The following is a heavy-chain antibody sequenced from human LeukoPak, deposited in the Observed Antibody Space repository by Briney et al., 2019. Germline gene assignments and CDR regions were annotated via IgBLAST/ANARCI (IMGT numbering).Heavy chain of an antibody. CDR2: IYYSGRT. V-gene: IGHV4-59*01. J-gene: IGHJ4*02. CDR3: ASDYGSGSYRFDF. CDR1: GGSLSSYS. D-gene: IGHD3-10*01. Sequence: KPSETLSLTCTVSGGSLSSYSWSWIRQPPGKGLEWIGYIYYSGRTVYNPSLKSRVTISLDTSKNQFSLKLSSVTAADTAVYYCASDYGSGSYRFDFWGQGTLVSVSS.